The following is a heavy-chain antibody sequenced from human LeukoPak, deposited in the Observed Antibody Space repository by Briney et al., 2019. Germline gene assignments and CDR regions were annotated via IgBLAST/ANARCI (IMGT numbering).Heavy chain of an antibody. Sequence: GGSLRLSCAASGLTFSSYSINWVRQAPGKGLEWVSCISSTSSFIYYADSVKGRFTISRDNAKNSLYLQMNSLTAEDTAVYYCARDRCSSTSCYYYYYGMDVWGQGTTVTVSS. J-gene: IGHJ6*02. D-gene: IGHD2-2*01. CDR3: ARDRCSSTSCYYYYYGMDV. CDR2: ISSTSSFI. CDR1: GLTFSSYS. V-gene: IGHV3-21*01.